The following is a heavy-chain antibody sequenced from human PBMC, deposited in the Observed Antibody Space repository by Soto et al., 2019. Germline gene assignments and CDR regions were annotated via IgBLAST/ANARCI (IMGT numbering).Heavy chain of an antibody. D-gene: IGHD6-13*01. J-gene: IGHJ3*02. Sequence: QFQLVQSGAEVKKPGPSVKVSCKDSGYTFTSYGISWVRQAPGQGLEWMGWISAYNGNTNYAQKLQGRVTMTTDTAASTAYMELRSLRSDDTAVYYCARDGAAAALADEALDIWGKGTMVPVSS. CDR2: ISAYNGNT. V-gene: IGHV1-18*01. CDR3: ARDGAAAALADEALDI. CDR1: GYTFTSYG.